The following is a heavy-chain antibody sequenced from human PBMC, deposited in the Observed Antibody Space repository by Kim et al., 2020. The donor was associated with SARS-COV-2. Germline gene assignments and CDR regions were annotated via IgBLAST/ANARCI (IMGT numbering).Heavy chain of an antibody. Sequence: ASVKVSCKASGYTFTSYAMNWVRQAPGQGLEWMGWINTHTGNPTYAQGFTGRFVFSFDTSVSTAYLQISSLKAADTAIYYCARDNSDWLTNWFDPWGQGTLVTVSS. V-gene: IGHV7-4-1*02. CDR3: ARDNSDWLTNWFDP. J-gene: IGHJ5*02. CDR2: INTHTGNP. CDR1: GYTFTSYA. D-gene: IGHD3-9*01.